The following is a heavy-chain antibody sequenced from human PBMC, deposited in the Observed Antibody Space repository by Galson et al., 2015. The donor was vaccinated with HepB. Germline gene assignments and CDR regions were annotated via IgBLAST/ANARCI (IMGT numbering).Heavy chain of an antibody. D-gene: IGHD2-15*01. CDR3: ARAGGIVVVVAAPVAFDI. CDR2: INWNGGST. J-gene: IGHJ3*02. V-gene: IGHV3-20*01. CDR1: GFTFDDYG. Sequence: SLRLSCAASGFTFDDYGMSWVRQAPGKGLEWVSGINWNGGSTGYADSVKGRFTISRDNAKNSLYLQMNSLRAEDTALYHCARAGGIVVVVAAPVAFDIWGQGTMVTVSS.